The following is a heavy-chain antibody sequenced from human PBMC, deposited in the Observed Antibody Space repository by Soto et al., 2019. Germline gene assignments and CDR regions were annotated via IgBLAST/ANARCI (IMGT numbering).Heavy chain of an antibody. V-gene: IGHV3-23*01. Sequence: EAHLLESGGGLVRPGGSLRLSCAASGFTFSSHVMSWVRQAPGKGLECVSGISGSGRNTYYEDSVKGRFTISRDNSNETLSLEISSLRAEDTAVYYCERPSYYFGSGRIGGDYWGQGTLVIVSS. CDR3: ERPSYYFGSGRIGGDY. CDR2: ISGSGRNT. D-gene: IGHD3-10*01. CDR1: GFTFSSHV. J-gene: IGHJ4*02.